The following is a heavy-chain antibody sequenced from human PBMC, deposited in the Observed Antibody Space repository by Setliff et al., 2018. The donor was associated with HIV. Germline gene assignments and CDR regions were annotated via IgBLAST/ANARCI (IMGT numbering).Heavy chain of an antibody. Sequence: SETLSLTCAVYGGSFSGYYWSWIRQPPGKGLEWIGEINHSGSTNYNPPLKSRVTISVDTSKNQFSLKLSSVTAADTAVYYCARALYLNYYGSGSYYTPYYYYGMDVWGQGTTVTVSS. CDR3: ARALYLNYYGSGSYYTPYYYYGMDV. V-gene: IGHV4-34*01. D-gene: IGHD3-10*01. CDR2: INHSGST. CDR1: GGSFSGYY. J-gene: IGHJ6*02.